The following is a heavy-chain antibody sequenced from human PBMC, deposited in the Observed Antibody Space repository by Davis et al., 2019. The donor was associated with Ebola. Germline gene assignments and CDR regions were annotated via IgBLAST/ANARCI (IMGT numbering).Heavy chain of an antibody. J-gene: IGHJ4*02. CDR3: ARGRYGSGIDSVGY. V-gene: IGHV3-21*06. CDR1: GFTVSSNH. Sequence: GESLKISCTASGFTVSSNHMNWVRQAPGKGLEWVSSISSSSTLIYYGDSVRGRFTIPRDNAKNSLFLQMNSLRAEDTAVYYCARGRYGSGIDSVGYWGQGTLVTVS. D-gene: IGHD3-10*01. CDR2: ISSSSTLI.